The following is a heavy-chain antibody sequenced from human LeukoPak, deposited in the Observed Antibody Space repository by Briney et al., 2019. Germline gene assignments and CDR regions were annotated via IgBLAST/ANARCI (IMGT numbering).Heavy chain of an antibody. V-gene: IGHV3-48*01. Sequence: GGSLRLSCAASGFTFSSYSMNWVRQAPGKGLEWVSYIGSSSGTIYYADSVKGRFTISRDNAKNSLYLQMNSLRAEDTAVYYCARAGTTAYGMDVWGQGTTVTVSS. D-gene: IGHD1-7*01. J-gene: IGHJ6*02. CDR1: GFTFSSYS. CDR3: ARAGTTAYGMDV. CDR2: IGSSSGTI.